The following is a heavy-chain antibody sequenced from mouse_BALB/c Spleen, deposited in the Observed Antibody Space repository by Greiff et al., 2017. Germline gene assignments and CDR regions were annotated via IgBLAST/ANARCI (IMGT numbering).Heavy chain of an antibody. CDR2: IWGDGST. Sequence: QVQLQQSGPGLVAPSQSLSITCTVSGFSLTGYGVNWVRQPPGKGLEWLGMIWGDGSTDYNSALKSRLSISKDNSKSQVFLKMNSLQTDDTARYYCATYGNYDWFAYWGQGTLVTVSA. D-gene: IGHD2-1*01. CDR1: GFSLTGYG. V-gene: IGHV2-6-7*01. CDR3: ATYGNYDWFAY. J-gene: IGHJ3*01.